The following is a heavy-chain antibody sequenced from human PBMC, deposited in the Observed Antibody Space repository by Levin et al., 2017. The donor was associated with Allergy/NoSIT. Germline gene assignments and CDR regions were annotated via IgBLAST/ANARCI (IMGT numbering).Heavy chain of an antibody. CDR2: INHSGST. D-gene: IGHD4-17*01. Sequence: SQTLSLTCAVYGGSFSGYYWSWIRQPPGKGLEWIGEINHSGSTNYNPSLKSRVTISVDTSKNQFSLKLSSVTAADTAVYYCARAGHYGAYFQHWGQGTLVTVSS. J-gene: IGHJ1*01. V-gene: IGHV4-34*01. CDR1: GGSFSGYY. CDR3: ARAGHYGAYFQH.